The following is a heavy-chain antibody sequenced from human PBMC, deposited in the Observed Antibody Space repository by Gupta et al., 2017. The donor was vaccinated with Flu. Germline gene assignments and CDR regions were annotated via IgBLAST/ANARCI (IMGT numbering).Heavy chain of an antibody. Sequence: QVQLQQWGAGLLKPSETLSLTCAVYGGSFSGYYWSWIRQPPGKGLEWIGEINHSGSTNYNPSLKSRVTISVDTSKNQFSLKLSSVTAADTAVYYCARGGELAPGDYWGQGTLVTVSS. CDR2: INHSGST. CDR1: GGSFSGYY. J-gene: IGHJ4*02. V-gene: IGHV4-34*01. CDR3: ARGGELAPGDY. D-gene: IGHD1-1*01.